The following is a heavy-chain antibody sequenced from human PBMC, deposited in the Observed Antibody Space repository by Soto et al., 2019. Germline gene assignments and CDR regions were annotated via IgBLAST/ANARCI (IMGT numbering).Heavy chain of an antibody. V-gene: IGHV1-69*13. D-gene: IGHD6-6*01. CDR2: IIPIFGTA. Sequence: SVKVSCKASGGTFSSYAISWVRQAPGQGLEWMGGIIPIFGTANYAQKFQGRVTITADESTSTAYMELSSLRSEDTAVDYCASIAARPSGYYYGMDVWGQGTTVTVSS. CDR3: ASIAARPSGYYYGMDV. CDR1: GGTFSSYA. J-gene: IGHJ6*02.